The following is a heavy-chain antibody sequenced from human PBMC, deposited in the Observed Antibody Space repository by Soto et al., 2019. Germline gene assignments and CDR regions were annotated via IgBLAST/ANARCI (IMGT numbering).Heavy chain of an antibody. CDR2: ISYDGSNK. D-gene: IGHD3-3*01. Sequence: AGGSLRLSCAASGFTFSSYAMHWVRQAPGKGLEWVAVISYDGSNKYYADSVKGRFTISRDNSKNTLYLQMNSLRAKDTAVYYCARDLSRSGYYTSSFDIWGQGTMVTVSS. CDR3: ARDLSRSGYYTSSFDI. V-gene: IGHV3-30-3*01. J-gene: IGHJ3*02. CDR1: GFTFSSYA.